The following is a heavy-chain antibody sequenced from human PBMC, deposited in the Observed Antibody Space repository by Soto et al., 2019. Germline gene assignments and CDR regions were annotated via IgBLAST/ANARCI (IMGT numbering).Heavy chain of an antibody. CDR1: GGSISRYY. CDR3: ARGLYDYIWGSYPPDY. D-gene: IGHD3-16*01. Sequence: SETLSLTCTVSGGSISRYYWSWIRQPPGKGLEWIGYIYYSGSTNYNPSLKSRVTISVDTSKNQFSLKLSSVTAADTAVYYCARGLYDYIWGSYPPDYWGQGTLVTVSS. J-gene: IGHJ4*02. CDR2: IYYSGST. V-gene: IGHV4-59*12.